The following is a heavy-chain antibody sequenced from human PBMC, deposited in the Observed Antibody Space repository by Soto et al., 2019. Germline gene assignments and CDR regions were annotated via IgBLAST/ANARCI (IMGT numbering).Heavy chain of an antibody. CDR3: ARGNPFNYAGFDV. J-gene: IGHJ6*02. CDR1: GYTFSDFD. CDR2: MNAKSGDT. D-gene: IGHD3-16*01. V-gene: IGHV1-8*01. Sequence: GASVKVSCKASGYTFSDFDINWLRQASGQGPEWMGWMNAKSGDTFFAQRFQGKINMTWDTSLSTAYMEVRSLTSDDTAMYYCARGNPFNYAGFDVWGQGTTVTVSS.